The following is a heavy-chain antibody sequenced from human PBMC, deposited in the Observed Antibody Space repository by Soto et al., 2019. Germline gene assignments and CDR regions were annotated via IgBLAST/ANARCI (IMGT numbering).Heavy chain of an antibody. J-gene: IGHJ6*02. D-gene: IGHD1-7*01. CDR3: ATGFLWNYSYYYYGMDV. CDR1: GYTLTELS. Sequence: VASVKVSCKVSGYTLTELSMHWVRQAPGKGLEWMGGFDPEDGETIYAQKFQGRVTMTEDTSTDTAYMELSSLRSEDTAVYYCATGFLWNYSYYYYGMDVWGQGTAVTVSS. V-gene: IGHV1-24*01. CDR2: FDPEDGET.